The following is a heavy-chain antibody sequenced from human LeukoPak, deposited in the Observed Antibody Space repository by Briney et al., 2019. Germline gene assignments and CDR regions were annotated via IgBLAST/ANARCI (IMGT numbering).Heavy chain of an antibody. CDR2: ISAYNGYT. CDR3: ARAEYSSSWLDY. D-gene: IGHD6-13*01. CDR1: GYSFISCG. V-gene: IGHV1-18*01. Sequence: GASVTVSCKASGYSFISCGISWVRQAPGQGLEWMGWISAYNGYTNYAQKVQGRVTMTTDTSTSTAYMELRSLRSDDTAVYYCARAEYSSSWLDYWGQGTLVTVSS. J-gene: IGHJ4*02.